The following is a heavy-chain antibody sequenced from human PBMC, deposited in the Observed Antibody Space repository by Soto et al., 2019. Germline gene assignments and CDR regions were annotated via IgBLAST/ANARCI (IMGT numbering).Heavy chain of an antibody. V-gene: IGHV4-4*02. CDR2: IYHSGST. CDR3: ASREGNRPI. J-gene: IGHJ4*02. Sequence: QVQLQESGPGLVEPSGTLSLTCAVSGGSISSDHWWTGVRQPPGKGLQWIGEIYHSGSTNYSPSLESRVAISVDKSRHQFSLKLTSMTAADTAVYYCASREGNRPIWGQGTLVTVSS. CDR1: GGSISSDHW.